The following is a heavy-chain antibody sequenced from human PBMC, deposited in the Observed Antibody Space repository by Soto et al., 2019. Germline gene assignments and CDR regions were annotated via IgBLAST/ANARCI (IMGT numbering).Heavy chain of an antibody. CDR2: ISAYNGNT. J-gene: IGHJ6*02. CDR3: ARDLDIVVVPGAAYYYYGMDV. Sequence: GASVKVSCKASGYTFTSYGISWVRQAPGQGLEWMGWISAYNGNTNYAQKLQGRVTMTTDTSTSTAYMELRSLRSDDTAVYYCARDLDIVVVPGAAYYYYGMDVSGQGTTVTVYS. D-gene: IGHD2-2*03. V-gene: IGHV1-18*04. CDR1: GYTFTSYG.